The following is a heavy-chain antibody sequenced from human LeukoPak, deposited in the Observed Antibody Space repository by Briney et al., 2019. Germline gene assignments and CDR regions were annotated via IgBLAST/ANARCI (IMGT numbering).Heavy chain of an antibody. J-gene: IGHJ4*02. V-gene: IGHV4-39*07. D-gene: IGHD3-3*01. CDR3: AGIFGVVNRYFDY. Sequence: SETLSLTCTVSGGSISSSSYYWGWIRQPPGKGLEWIGSIYYSGSTYYNPSLKSRVTISVDTSKNQFSLKLSSVTAADTAVYYCAGIFGVVNRYFDYWGQGTLVTVSS. CDR2: IYYSGST. CDR1: GGSISSSSYY.